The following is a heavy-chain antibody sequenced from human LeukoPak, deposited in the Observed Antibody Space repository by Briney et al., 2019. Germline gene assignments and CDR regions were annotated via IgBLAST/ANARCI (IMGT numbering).Heavy chain of an antibody. Sequence: SETLSLACTVSGGSISSSSYYWGWIRQPPGKGLEWIGSIYYSGSTYYNPPLKSRVTISVDTSKNQFSLKLSSVTAADTAVYYCASRRYSGSYYFDYWGQGTLVTVSS. CDR2: IYYSGST. J-gene: IGHJ4*02. D-gene: IGHD1-26*01. CDR1: GGSISSSSYY. CDR3: ASRRYSGSYYFDY. V-gene: IGHV4-39*01.